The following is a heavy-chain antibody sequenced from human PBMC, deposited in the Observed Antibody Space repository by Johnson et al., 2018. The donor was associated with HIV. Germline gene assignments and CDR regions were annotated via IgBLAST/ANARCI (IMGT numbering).Heavy chain of an antibody. V-gene: IGHV3-30*18. CDR1: GFTFSSYG. J-gene: IGHJ3*02. CDR3: AKRGRTYYDFWSGYSGDAFDI. Sequence: VQLVESGGGVVQPGRSLRLSCAASGFTFSSYGMHWVRQAPGKGLEWVAVISYDGSNNYYEDSVKGRFTISRETSKNTLYLQMNSLRDEDTAVYYCAKRGRTYYDFWSGYSGDAFDIWGQGTLVTVSS. D-gene: IGHD3-3*01. CDR2: ISYDGSNN.